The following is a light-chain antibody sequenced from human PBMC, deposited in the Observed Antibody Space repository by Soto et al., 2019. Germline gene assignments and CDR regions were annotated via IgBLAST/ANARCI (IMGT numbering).Light chain of an antibody. J-gene: IGKJ5*01. Sequence: EIVLSQYPATLSVYKGERVTLSCRASQSVDINLAWYQQKPGQTPRLLIYGASSRATGIPDRFSGSGSGTDFTLTISCLEPEDFAVYYCQHRTNGPLITFCQVTLLEIK. CDR1: QSVDIN. CDR3: QHRTNGPLIT. CDR2: GAS. V-gene: IGKV3-11*01.